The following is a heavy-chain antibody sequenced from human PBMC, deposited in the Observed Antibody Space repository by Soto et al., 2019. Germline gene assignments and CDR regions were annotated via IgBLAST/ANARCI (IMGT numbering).Heavy chain of an antibody. CDR2: IIPIFGTA. J-gene: IGHJ6*01. Sequence: QVQLVQSGAEVKKPGSSVKVSCKASGGTFSSYAISWVRQAPGQGLEWMGGIIPIFGTANYAQKFQGRVTINEDESTGTAYMGLSSLRSEDTAVYYCARGKGKVDTTYYYYYGMDVWGQGTTVTVSS. V-gene: IGHV1-69*12. CDR1: GGTFSSYA. D-gene: IGHD5-18*01. CDR3: ARGKGKVDTTYYYYYGMDV.